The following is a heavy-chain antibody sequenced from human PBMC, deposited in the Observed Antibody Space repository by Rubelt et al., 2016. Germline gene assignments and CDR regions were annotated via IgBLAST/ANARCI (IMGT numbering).Heavy chain of an antibody. CDR2: IVDNGGTT. J-gene: IGHJ6*02. CDR1: GFTFRSCA. Sequence: ECGGGLVQPGGSLRLSCSASGFTFRSCAMHWVRQAPGKGLEYVSAIVDNGGTTYYADSVKGRFTISRDNSKNTLYLQMNSLRAEDTAVYYCAREVLFYGMDVWGQGTTVTVSS. CDR3: AREVLFYGMDV. V-gene: IGHV3-64*04.